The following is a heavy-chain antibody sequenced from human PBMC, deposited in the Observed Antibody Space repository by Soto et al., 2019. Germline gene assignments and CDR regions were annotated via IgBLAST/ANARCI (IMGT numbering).Heavy chain of an antibody. CDR2: TYYRSKWYN. CDR1: GDSVSSNSDA. Sequence: PSPTLSLPCAISGDSVSSNSDAWNWIRQSQSRGLEWLGRTYYRSKWYNDYAVSVRSRITINPDTSKNQFPLQLNSVTPEDTAVYYGARGGIAYFRSGRPAASYYYGASVVWGQGNTATVSS. CDR3: ARGGIAYFRSGRPAASYYYGASVV. V-gene: IGHV6-1*01. J-gene: IGHJ6*02. D-gene: IGHD3-3*01.